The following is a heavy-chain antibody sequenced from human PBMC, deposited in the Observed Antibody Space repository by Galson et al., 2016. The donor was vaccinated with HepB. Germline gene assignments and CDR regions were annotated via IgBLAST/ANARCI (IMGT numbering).Heavy chain of an antibody. CDR2: ISGSGGST. CDR3: ARDYRSIPPAYYFDY. J-gene: IGHJ4*02. D-gene: IGHD1-14*01. Sequence: SLRLSCAASGFKFNNYAMSWVRQAPGKGLEWVSSISGSGGSTYYADSVKGRFTISRDNPKNTVFLQMNSLRAEDTAIYFCARDYRSIPPAYYFDYWGQGTLVTVSS. V-gene: IGHV3-23*01. CDR1: GFKFNNYA.